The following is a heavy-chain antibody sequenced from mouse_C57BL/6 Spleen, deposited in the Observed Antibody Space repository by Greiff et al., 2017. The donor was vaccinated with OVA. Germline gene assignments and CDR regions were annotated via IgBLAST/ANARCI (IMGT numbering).Heavy chain of an antibody. J-gene: IGHJ4*01. CDR2: IRSKSNNYAT. D-gene: IGHD1-1*01. CDR1: GFSFNTYA. V-gene: IGHV10-1*01. CDR3: GRQDYYGGAMDY. Sequence: EVKLEESGGGLVQPKGSLKLSCAASGFSFNTYAMNWVRQAPGQGLEWVARIRSKSNNYATYYADSVKDRFTISREDSESMLYLQMNNLKTEDKAMYYCGRQDYYGGAMDYWGQGTSVTVSS.